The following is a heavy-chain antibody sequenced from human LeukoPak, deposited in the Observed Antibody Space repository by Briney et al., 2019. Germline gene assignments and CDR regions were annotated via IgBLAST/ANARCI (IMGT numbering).Heavy chain of an antibody. V-gene: IGHV1-46*01. CDR1: GYTFTSYY. CDR2: INPSGGST. CDR3: ARALGRAGSYQLLFYFDY. D-gene: IGHD2-2*01. Sequence: ASVKVSCKASGYTFTSYYMHWVRQAPGQGLEWMGIINPSGGSTSYAQKFQGRVTMTRDTSTSTVYMELSSLRSEDTAVYYCARALGRAGSYQLLFYFDYWGQGTLVTVSS. J-gene: IGHJ4*02.